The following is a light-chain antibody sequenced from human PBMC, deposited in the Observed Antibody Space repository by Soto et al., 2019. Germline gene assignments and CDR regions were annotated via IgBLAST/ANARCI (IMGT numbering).Light chain of an antibody. CDR2: DAS. Sequence: DLQRTQIHSTLSASVGDSLTLPCRASQSIGNWLAWYQQKLGTAPNLLIYDASNGDRGVPARLSGGGSGTDFSLTIRNLQPDDCATYYCQQYEKYWTFGQGTKVDIK. J-gene: IGKJ1*01. V-gene: IGKV1-5*01. CDR3: QQYEKYWT. CDR1: QSIGNW.